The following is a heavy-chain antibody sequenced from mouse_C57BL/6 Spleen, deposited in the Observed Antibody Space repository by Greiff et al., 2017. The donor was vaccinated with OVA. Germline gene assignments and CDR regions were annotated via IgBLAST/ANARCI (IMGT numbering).Heavy chain of an antibody. CDR1: GSTFSDYY. V-gene: IGHV5-16*01. D-gene: IGHD1-1*01. CDR2: INYDGSST. Sequence: EVKLVESEGGLVQPGSSMKLSCTASGSTFSDYYMAWVRQVPEKGLEWVANINYDGSSTYYLDSLKSRFIISRDNAKNILYLQMSSLKSEDTATYYCARDLYYYGSSYVSYWYFDVWGTGTTVTVSS. J-gene: IGHJ1*03. CDR3: ARDLYYYGSSYVSYWYFDV.